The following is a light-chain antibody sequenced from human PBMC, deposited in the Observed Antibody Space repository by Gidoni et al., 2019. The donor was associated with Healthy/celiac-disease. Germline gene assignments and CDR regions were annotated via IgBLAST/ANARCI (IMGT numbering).Light chain of an antibody. J-gene: IGKJ2*01. Sequence: EIVMTQSPATLSVSPGERPTLSCRASQSVSSNLACYQQKPGQAPRLLIYGASTRATGIPARFSCSGSGTEFTLTISSLQSEDFAVYYCQQYNNWPPYTFGQGTKLEIK. CDR3: QQYNNWPPYT. CDR2: GAS. CDR1: QSVSSN. V-gene: IGKV3D-15*01.